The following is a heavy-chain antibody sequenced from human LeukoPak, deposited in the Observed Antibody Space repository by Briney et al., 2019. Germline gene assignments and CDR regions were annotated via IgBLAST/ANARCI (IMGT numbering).Heavy chain of an antibody. V-gene: IGHV6-1*01. CDR1: GDSVSSNSAA. Sequence: SQTLSLTCAISGDSVSSNSAAWNWIRQSPSRGLERLGRTYYRSKWYNDYAVSVKSRITINPDTSKNQFSLQLNSVTPEDTAVYYCARGPPIYYDSSGYWETDNWFDPWGQGTLVTVSS. CDR3: ARGPPIYYDSSGYWETDNWFDP. D-gene: IGHD3-22*01. J-gene: IGHJ5*02. CDR2: TYYRSKWYN.